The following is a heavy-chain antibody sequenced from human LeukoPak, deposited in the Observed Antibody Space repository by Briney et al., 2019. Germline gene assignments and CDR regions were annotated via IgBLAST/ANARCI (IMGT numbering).Heavy chain of an antibody. CDR3: ARGTLPDYFDSLDDAFDI. J-gene: IGHJ3*02. V-gene: IGHV3-21*06. CDR2: ISSSSGYI. D-gene: IGHD3-22*01. Sequence: GGSLRLSCAASGFTFSSYSMNWVRQAPGKGLEWVSSISSSSGYIYYADSVKGRFTISRDNAKNSLYLQMNSLRAEDTAVYYCARGTLPDYFDSLDDAFDIWGQGTMGTVSS. CDR1: GFTFSSYS.